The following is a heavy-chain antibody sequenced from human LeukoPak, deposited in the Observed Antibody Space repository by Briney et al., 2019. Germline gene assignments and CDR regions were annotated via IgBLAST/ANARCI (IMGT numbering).Heavy chain of an antibody. CDR3: AREGGLLWFGELKPFDY. Sequence: ASVKVSCKASGYTFTSFYMNWVRQAPGQGLEWMGKINPSGGSTTYAQKFQGRVTMTRDTSTSTVYMELSSLRFEDMAVYYCAREGGLLWFGELKPFDYWGQGTLVTVSS. J-gene: IGHJ4*02. D-gene: IGHD3-10*01. CDR2: INPSGGST. CDR1: GYTFTSFY. V-gene: IGHV1-46*01.